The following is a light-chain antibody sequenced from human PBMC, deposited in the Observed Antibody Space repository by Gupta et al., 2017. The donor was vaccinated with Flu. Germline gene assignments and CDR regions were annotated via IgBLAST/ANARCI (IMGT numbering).Light chain of an antibody. CDR2: EAS. CDR1: QSIRSW. V-gene: IGKV1-5*03. J-gene: IGKJ1*01. Sequence: IQMTQSPSTLSAFVGDRVTITCRASQSIRSWLAWYQHKPGKAPNLLIYEASNGESGGPSRFRGSGDVKEFTLTSSCLQHDDCDSYYFQQYFSLWTFGQGTXVEIK. CDR3: QQYFSLWT.